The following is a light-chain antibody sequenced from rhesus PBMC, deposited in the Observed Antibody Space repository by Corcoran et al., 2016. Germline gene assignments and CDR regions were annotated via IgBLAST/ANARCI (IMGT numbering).Light chain of an antibody. CDR1: ENVNNY. J-gene: IGKJ2*01. Sequence: DIQMTQSPSSLSTSVGDRVTITCRASENVNNYLNWYQQKPGKAPKLLIYKASTLRSGGPSRFSGSGSGTDYTFTISSLQPEDVATYYCQHGYSAPHSFGQGTKVVIK. V-gene: IGKV1-74*01. CDR3: QHGYSAPHS. CDR2: KAS.